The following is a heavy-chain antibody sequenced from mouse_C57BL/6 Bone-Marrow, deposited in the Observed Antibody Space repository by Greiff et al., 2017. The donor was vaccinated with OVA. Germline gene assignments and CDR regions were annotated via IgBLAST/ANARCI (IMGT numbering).Heavy chain of an antibody. CDR2: IYPGDGDT. V-gene: IGHV1-82*01. CDR1: GYAFSSSW. J-gene: IGHJ1*03. CDR3: ARGGGPDV. Sequence: ESGPELVKPGASVKISCKASGYAFSSSWMNWVKQRPGKGLEWIGRIYPGDGDTNYNGKFKGKATLTADKSSSTAYMQLSSLTSEDSAVYFCARGGGPDVWGTGTTVTVSS.